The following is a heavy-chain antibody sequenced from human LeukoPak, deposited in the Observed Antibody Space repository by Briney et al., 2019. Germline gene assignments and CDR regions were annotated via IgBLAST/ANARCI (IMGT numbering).Heavy chain of an antibody. CDR1: RFSLSNYA. Sequence: PGGSLRLSCAASRFSLSNYAMHWLRQAPGKGLEWVAYIRFDGSKKNFADSVKGRFTISRDNSKNTLYLQMNSLRAEDTAVYFCAKEMHDYGDHYYMDVWGKGTTVTVSS. D-gene: IGHD4-17*01. CDR2: IRFDGSKK. CDR3: AKEMHDYGDHYYMDV. V-gene: IGHV3-30*02. J-gene: IGHJ6*03.